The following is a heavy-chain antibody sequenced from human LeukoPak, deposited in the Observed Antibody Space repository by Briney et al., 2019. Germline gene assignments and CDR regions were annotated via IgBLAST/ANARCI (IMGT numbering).Heavy chain of an antibody. V-gene: IGHV1-2*02. CDR3: ARVAPTYSSSWLFTHDAFDI. CDR2: INPNSGGT. D-gene: IGHD6-13*01. CDR1: GYTFTGYY. J-gene: IGHJ3*02. Sequence: GASVKVSCKASGYTFTGYYMHWVRQAPGQGLEWMGWINPNSGGTNYAQKFQGRVTMTRDTSISTAYMELSRLRSDDTAVYYCARVAPTYSSSWLFTHDAFDIWGQGTMVTVSS.